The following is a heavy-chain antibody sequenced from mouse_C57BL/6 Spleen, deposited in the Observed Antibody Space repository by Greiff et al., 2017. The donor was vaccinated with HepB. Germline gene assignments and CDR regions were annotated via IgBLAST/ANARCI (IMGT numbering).Heavy chain of an antibody. CDR3: ARSYGPYYAMDD. CDR1: GYTFTSYW. CDR2: IHPNSGST. Sequence: QVQLQQPGAELVKPGASVKLSCKASGYTFTSYWMHWVKQRPGQGLEWIGMIHPNSGSTNYNEKFKSKATLTVDKSSSTAYMQLSSLTSEDSAVYYCARSYGPYYAMDDWGQGTSVTVSS. D-gene: IGHD1-1*01. J-gene: IGHJ4*01. V-gene: IGHV1-64*01.